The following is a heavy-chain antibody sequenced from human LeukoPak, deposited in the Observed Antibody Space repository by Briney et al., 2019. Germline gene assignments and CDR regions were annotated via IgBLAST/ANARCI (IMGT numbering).Heavy chain of an antibody. D-gene: IGHD3-3*01. Sequence: PGGALRHSCAASVFTFSSYEMNWVRQAPGKRLGWVSYICNSGIIIYYADSVKGRFTISRDNAKNSLYLQMNRLRAEDTAVYYCASLYYDFWSGYYSSGYFDYWGQGTLVTVSS. J-gene: IGHJ4*02. CDR1: VFTFSSYE. CDR3: ASLYYDFWSGYYSSGYFDY. CDR2: ICNSGIII. V-gene: IGHV3-48*03.